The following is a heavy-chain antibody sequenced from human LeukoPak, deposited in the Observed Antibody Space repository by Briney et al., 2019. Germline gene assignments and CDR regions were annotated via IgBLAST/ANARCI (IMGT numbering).Heavy chain of an antibody. CDR1: GFTFSSYG. CDR2: IYNSGST. Sequence: LRLSCAASGFTFSSYGMHWVRQPAGKGLEWIGRIYNSGSTNYNPSLKSRVTISVDTSKNHFSLNLSSVTAADTAVYYCARGRGWLRWDYWGQGTLVTVSS. CDR3: ARGRGWLRWDY. J-gene: IGHJ4*02. D-gene: IGHD5-12*01. V-gene: IGHV4-4*07.